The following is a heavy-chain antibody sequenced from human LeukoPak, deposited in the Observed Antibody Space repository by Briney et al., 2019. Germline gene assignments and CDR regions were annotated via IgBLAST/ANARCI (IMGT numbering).Heavy chain of an antibody. J-gene: IGHJ6*02. CDR2: ISDSGGST. CDR1: GFTFSSYA. D-gene: IGHD6-19*01. Sequence: GGSLRLSCAASGFTFSSYAMSWVRQAPGKGLEWVSSISDSGGSTYYADSLKGRFTISRDSSKNTLYLQVNSLRAEDTAVYYCAKGIAVTGTYYYGLDVWGQGTMVTVSS. CDR3: AKGIAVTGTYYYGLDV. V-gene: IGHV3-23*01.